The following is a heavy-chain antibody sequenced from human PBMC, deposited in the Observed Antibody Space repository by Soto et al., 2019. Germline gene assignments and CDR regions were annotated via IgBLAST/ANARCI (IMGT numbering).Heavy chain of an antibody. D-gene: IGHD4-17*01. J-gene: IGHJ3*02. CDR2: IYPFYSDA. CDR1: GYSFTSYW. V-gene: IGHV5-51*01. Sequence: PGESLKISCKGSGYSFTSYWIVWVRQMPVKGLELMGMIYPFYSDARYSPSFQGHVTISSDKSISTSYLQLISLKASYTAMYYCAVGVNTVTPGWVGDAFDIWGQGTMVTVSS. CDR3: AVGVNTVTPGWVGDAFDI.